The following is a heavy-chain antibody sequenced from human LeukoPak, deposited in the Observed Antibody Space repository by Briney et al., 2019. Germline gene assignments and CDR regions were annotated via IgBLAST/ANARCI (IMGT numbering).Heavy chain of an antibody. V-gene: IGHV3-23*01. CDR3: AGGPGVYYYGMDV. CDR1: GFTFSNYG. Sequence: GGSLRLSCAASGFTFSNYGLSWVRQAPGKGLEWVSAISGGGSATYYADSEKGRFTISRDNSKNTLFLQMNTLRADDTAVYYCAGGPGVYYYGMDVWGQGTSVTVSS. CDR2: ISGGGSAT. J-gene: IGHJ6*02.